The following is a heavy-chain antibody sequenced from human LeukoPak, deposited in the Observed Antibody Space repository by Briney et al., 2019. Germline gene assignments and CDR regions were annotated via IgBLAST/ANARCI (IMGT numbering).Heavy chain of an antibody. CDR1: GFTFSDYN. CDR2: ITNGGSTI. J-gene: IGHJ4*02. CDR3: PKQSYASGWNPFDY. D-gene: IGHD6-19*01. Sequence: RTGGSLRLSCAASGFTFSDYNMNWVRQAPGKGLEWVSYITNGGSTIHHADSVKGRFTISRDNSKNTLYLQMNSLTAEDTAVYYCPKQSYASGWNPFDYWGQGILVTVSS. V-gene: IGHV3-11*01.